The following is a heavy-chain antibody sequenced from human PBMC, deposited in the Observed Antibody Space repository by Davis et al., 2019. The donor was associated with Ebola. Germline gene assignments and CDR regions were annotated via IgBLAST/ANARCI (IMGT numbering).Heavy chain of an antibody. V-gene: IGHV1-69*02. CDR3: ATDRVYQLLLPVTNIFDY. Sequence: SVKVSCKASGYTFTSYYMHWVRQAPGQGLEWMGRIIPILGIANYAQKFQGRVTITADKSTSTAYMELSSLRSEDTAVYYCATDRVYQLLLPVTNIFDYWGQGTLVTVSS. CDR2: IIPILGIA. J-gene: IGHJ4*02. CDR1: GYTFTSYY. D-gene: IGHD2-2*01.